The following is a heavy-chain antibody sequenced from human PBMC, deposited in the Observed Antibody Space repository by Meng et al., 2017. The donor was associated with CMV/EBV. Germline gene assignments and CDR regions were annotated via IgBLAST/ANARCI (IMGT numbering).Heavy chain of an antibody. CDR3: ASRSRGGWFDP. CDR1: GGSISSYY. CDR2: IYYSGST. Sequence: GSLRLSCTVSGGSISSYYWSWIRQPPGKGLEWIGYIYYSGSTNYNPSLKSRVTISVDTSKNQFSLKLSSVTAADTAEYYCASRSRGGWFDPWGQGTLVTVSS. V-gene: IGHV4-59*01. D-gene: IGHD3-10*01. J-gene: IGHJ5*02.